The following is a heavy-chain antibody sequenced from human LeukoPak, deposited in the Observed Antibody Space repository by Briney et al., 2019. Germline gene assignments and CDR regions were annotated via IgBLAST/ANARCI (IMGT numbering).Heavy chain of an antibody. V-gene: IGHV1-2*02. J-gene: IGHJ6*03. D-gene: IGHD2-2*01. CDR2: INPNSGGT. CDR3: ARGQWEPAALYYYYYMDV. CDR1: GYTFTGYY. Sequence: GASVKVSCKASGYTFTGYYMHWMRQAPGQGLEWMGWINPNSGGTNYAQEFQGRVTMTRDTSISTAYMELSRLRSDDTAVYYCARGQWEPAALYYYYYMDVWGKGTTVTVSS.